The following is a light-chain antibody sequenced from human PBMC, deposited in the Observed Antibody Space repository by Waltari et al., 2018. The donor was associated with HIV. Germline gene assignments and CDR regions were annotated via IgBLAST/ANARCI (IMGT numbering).Light chain of an antibody. CDR1: HIRTNS. J-gene: IGLJ3*02. Sequence: SYVLTQPPSVSVAPGQTARITCGGNHIRTNSVHWYLQKPGQAPVLVDFDDVDRPSGIPERFSGSNSGNMATLTISRVEAGDEADYYCQVWDSGSEPPVLFGGGTKLTVL. CDR3: QVWDSGSEPPVL. V-gene: IGLV3-21*02. CDR2: DDV.